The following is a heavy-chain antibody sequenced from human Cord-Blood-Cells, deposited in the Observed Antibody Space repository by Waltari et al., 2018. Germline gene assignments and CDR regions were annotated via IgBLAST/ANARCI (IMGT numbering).Heavy chain of an antibody. CDR3: ATDRHHNWNFDY. Sequence: QVQLVKSGAEVKKPGASVKVSCKVSGYTLTELSIHWVRQAPGKGLEWMGGFDPDNGETIYEQNSQGRVTMTEDTSTDTAYMELSSLRSEDTAVYYCATDRHHNWNFDYWGQGTLVTVSS. J-gene: IGHJ4*02. CDR1: GYTLTELS. D-gene: IGHD1-20*01. CDR2: FDPDNGET. V-gene: IGHV1-24*01.